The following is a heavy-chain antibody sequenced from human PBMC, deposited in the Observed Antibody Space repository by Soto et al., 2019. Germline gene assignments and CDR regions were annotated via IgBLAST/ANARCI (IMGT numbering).Heavy chain of an antibody. J-gene: IGHJ1*01. CDR3: ATGGGNWAEYFPH. CDR2: INSDGSST. CDR1: GFTFSTYW. D-gene: IGHD2-21*01. V-gene: IGHV3-74*01. Sequence: EVQLVESGGGLVQPGGSLRPSCAASGFTFSTYWMHWVRQAPGRGLVWVSRINSDGSSTYYADSVKGRFTISRANAKNTLFLQMNSLRAADTAVYDCATGGGNWAEYFPHWGQGTLVTVSS.